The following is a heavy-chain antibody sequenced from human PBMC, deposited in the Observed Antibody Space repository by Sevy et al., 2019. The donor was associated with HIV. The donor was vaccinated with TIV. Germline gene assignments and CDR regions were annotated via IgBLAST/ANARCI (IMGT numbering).Heavy chain of an antibody. CDR1: GYTFTRYV. Sequence: ASVKVSCKASGYTFTRYVMNWVRQAPGQGLEWMGWINTNTGNPTYAQGFTGRFVFSLDTSVSTAYLQISSLKAEDTAVYYCARGECSSSSCYYYYCMDVWGQGATVTVSS. CDR2: INTNTGNP. CDR3: ARGECSSSSCYYYYCMDV. J-gene: IGHJ6*02. D-gene: IGHD2-2*01. V-gene: IGHV7-4-1*02.